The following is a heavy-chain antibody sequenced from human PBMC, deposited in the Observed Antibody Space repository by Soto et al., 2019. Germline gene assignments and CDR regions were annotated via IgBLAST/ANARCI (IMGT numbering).Heavy chain of an antibody. V-gene: IGHV3-30*18. Sequence: QVQLVESGGGVVQPGRSLRLSCAASGFTFSSYGMHWVRQAPGKGLEWVAVISYDGSNKYYADSVKGRFTISRDNSKNTLYLQINSLRAEDTAVYYCAKYCSGGSCSGYWGQGTLVTVSS. CDR1: GFTFSSYG. D-gene: IGHD2-15*01. J-gene: IGHJ4*02. CDR3: AKYCSGGSCSGY. CDR2: ISYDGSNK.